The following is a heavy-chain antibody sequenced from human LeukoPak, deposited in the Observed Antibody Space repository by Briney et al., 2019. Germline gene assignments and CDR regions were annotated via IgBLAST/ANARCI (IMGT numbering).Heavy chain of an antibody. CDR2: FDPEDGET. D-gene: IGHD6-19*01. CDR3: ATLRGDAEQWLAGYYYYGMDV. Sequence: ASVKVSCKVSGYTLTELSMHWVRQAPGKGLEWMGGFDPEDGETIYAQKFQGRVTMTEDTSTDTAYMELSSLRSEDTAVYYCATLRGDAEQWLAGYYYYGMDVWGQGTTVTVSS. V-gene: IGHV1-24*01. J-gene: IGHJ6*02. CDR1: GYTLTELS.